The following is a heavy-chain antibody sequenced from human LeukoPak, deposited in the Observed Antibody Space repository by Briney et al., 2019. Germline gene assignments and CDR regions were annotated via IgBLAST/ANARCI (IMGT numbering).Heavy chain of an antibody. D-gene: IGHD3-22*01. CDR3: AKATEYYYDSSGY. V-gene: IGHV3-23*01. J-gene: IGHJ4*02. CDR2: ISGSGGST. Sequence: ISGSGGSTYYADSVKGRFTISRDNSKNTLYLQMNSLRAEDTAVYYCAKATEYYYDSSGYWGQGTLVTVSS.